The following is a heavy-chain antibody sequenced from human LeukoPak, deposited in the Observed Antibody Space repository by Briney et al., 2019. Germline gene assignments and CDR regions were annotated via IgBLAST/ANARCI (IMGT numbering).Heavy chain of an antibody. J-gene: IGHJ4*02. CDR2: IYASGST. Sequence: SETLSLTCTVSGDSISSYYWSWIRQPAGKGLEWIGRIYASGSTNYNPSLKSRVTISVDTSKNQFSLKLSSVTAADTAVYYCARRDTMIGNFDYWGQGTLVTVSS. V-gene: IGHV4-4*07. D-gene: IGHD3-22*01. CDR1: GDSISSYY. CDR3: ARRDTMIGNFDY.